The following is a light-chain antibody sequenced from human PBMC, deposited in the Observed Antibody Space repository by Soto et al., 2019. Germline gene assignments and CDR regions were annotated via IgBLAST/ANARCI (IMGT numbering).Light chain of an antibody. CDR2: GSS. Sequence: EIVLTQSPGTLSLSPGERATLSCRASQTVSSNYLAWYQQKPGQAPRLLIYGSSSRATGIPDRFSGSGSGTDFTLTISRLGPEDIAVYYCQQYAGPPWTFGQGSKVDIK. V-gene: IGKV3-20*01. CDR1: QTVSSNY. CDR3: QQYAGPPWT. J-gene: IGKJ1*01.